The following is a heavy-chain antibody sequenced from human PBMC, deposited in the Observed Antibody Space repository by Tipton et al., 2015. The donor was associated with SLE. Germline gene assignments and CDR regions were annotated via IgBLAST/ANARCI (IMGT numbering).Heavy chain of an antibody. V-gene: IGHV3-7*01. D-gene: IGHD6-19*01. CDR2: IKEDGSET. CDR1: GVTFSNYW. Sequence: SLRLSCAASGVTFSNYWMSWVRQAPGKGLEWVANIKEDGSETYYVDSVKGRFTISRDNAKNTLYLQMNSLTTEDTAVFYCATGVAVAPDYWGQGTLVTVSS. CDR3: ATGVAVAPDY. J-gene: IGHJ4*02.